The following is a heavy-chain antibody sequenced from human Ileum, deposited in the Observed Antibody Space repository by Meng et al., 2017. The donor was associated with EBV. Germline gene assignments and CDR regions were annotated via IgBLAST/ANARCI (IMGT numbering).Heavy chain of an antibody. CDR2: INTNTGNP. V-gene: IGHV7-4-1*02. J-gene: IGHJ4*02. D-gene: IGHD5-24*01. Sequence: QVQLVQSGSELXXXXXSXKVXXKASGYTFNTYAMNWVRQAPGQGLEWVGWINTNTGNPTYAQGFTGRYVFSLDTSVSTAYLQISSLKAEDSAVYYCARDDGQMATNPLEYWGQGTLVTVSS. CDR1: GYTFNTYA. CDR3: ARDDGQMATNPLEY.